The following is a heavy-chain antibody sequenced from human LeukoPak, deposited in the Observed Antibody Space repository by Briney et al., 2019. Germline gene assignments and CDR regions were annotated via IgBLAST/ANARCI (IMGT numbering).Heavy chain of an antibody. CDR1: GFIFSNYE. V-gene: IGHV3-48*03. J-gene: IGHJ3*01. CDR2: ISSSGSAK. D-gene: IGHD6-19*01. Sequence: PGGSLRLSCAASGFIFSNYEMNWVRQAPGKGLEWISYISSSGSAKYYADSVKGRFTISRDNAKNSLYLQMNSLRAEDTAVYYCAREVLSSGWNAFDFWGQGTLVTVSS. CDR3: AREVLSSGWNAFDF.